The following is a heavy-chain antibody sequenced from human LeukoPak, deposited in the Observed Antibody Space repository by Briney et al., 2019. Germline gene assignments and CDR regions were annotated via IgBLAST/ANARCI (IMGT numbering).Heavy chain of an antibody. J-gene: IGHJ6*03. CDR1: GYSFTSYG. V-gene: IGHV1-18*01. Sequence: ASVKVSCKASGYSFTSYGISWVGQAPGQGGEGRGWISAYNGNTNYAQKLQGRVTMTTDTYKSTAYIELRSLRSADTSVYYCARVPIDYYYYYMDVWGKGTTVTVSS. D-gene: IGHD3-22*01. CDR3: ARVPIDYYYYYMDV. CDR2: ISAYNGNT.